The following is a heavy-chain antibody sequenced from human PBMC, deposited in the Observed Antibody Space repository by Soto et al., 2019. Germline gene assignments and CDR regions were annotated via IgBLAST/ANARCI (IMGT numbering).Heavy chain of an antibody. CDR2: INSYNGNT. Sequence: GASVKVSCKGSGYTFTSYGISWVRQAPGQGLEWMGWINSYNGNTNYAQKLQGRVTMTTDTSTSTAYMELRSLRSDDTAVYYCEREPVARIWFDPWGQGTLVTVSS. CDR3: EREPVARIWFDP. V-gene: IGHV1-18*01. D-gene: IGHD6-19*01. J-gene: IGHJ5*02. CDR1: GYTFTSYG.